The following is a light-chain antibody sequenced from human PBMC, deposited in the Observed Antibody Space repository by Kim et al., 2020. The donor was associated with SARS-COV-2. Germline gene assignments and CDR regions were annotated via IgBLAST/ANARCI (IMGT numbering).Light chain of an antibody. CDR1: QSVGSY. J-gene: IGKJ4*01. CDR3: QQRANWPTVT. CDR2: DAS. Sequence: EIVLTQSPATLSLSPGESATLSCRASQSVGSYLAWYQQRPGQAPRLLIYDASNRATGIPARFSGSGSGTDFTLTINSLEPEDFAVYYCQQRANWPTVTFGGGTKVDIK. V-gene: IGKV3-11*01.